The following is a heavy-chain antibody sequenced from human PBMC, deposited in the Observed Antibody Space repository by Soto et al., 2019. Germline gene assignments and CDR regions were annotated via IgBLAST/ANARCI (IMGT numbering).Heavy chain of an antibody. CDR1: GGTFSSYA. Sequence: SVKVSCKASGGTFSSYAISWVRQAPGQGLEWMGGIIPIFGTANYAQKFQGRVTITADESTSTAYMELSSLRSEDTAVYYCERESNMVRGVLDYWGQGTLVTVSS. CDR3: ERESNMVRGVLDY. V-gene: IGHV1-69*13. J-gene: IGHJ4*02. D-gene: IGHD3-10*01. CDR2: IIPIFGTA.